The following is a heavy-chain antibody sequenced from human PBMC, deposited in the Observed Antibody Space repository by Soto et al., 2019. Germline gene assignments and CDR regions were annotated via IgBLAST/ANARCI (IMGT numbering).Heavy chain of an antibody. D-gene: IGHD5-12*01. CDR1: GGTFSSYT. Sequence: GASVKVSCKASGGTFSSYTISWVRQAPGQGLEWMGRIIPILGIANYAQKFQGRVTITADKSTSTAYMELSSLRSEDTAVYYCARDSRYDRTHYYYYYMDVWGKGTTVTVSS. CDR3: ARDSRYDRTHYYYYYMDV. J-gene: IGHJ6*03. V-gene: IGHV1-69*02. CDR2: IIPILGIA.